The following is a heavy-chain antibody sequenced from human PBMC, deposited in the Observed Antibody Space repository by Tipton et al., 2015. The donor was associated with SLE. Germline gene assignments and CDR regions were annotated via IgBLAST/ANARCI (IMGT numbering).Heavy chain of an antibody. D-gene: IGHD5-12*01. V-gene: IGHV4-59*01. CDR1: GVSISDYS. CDR3: AREGIVATIDAFDI. CDR2: FDDGGRS. J-gene: IGHJ3*02. Sequence: TLSLTCSVSGVSISDYSWSWIRQPPGKPLDWIGYFDDGGRSVKYNPSLKSRVTISLDTSKNHFSLKLSSVTAADTAVYYCAREGIVATIDAFDIWGQGTMVTVSS.